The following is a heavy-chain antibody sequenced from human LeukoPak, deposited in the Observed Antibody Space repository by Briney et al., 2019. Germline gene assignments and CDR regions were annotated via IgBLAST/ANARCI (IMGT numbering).Heavy chain of an antibody. Sequence: GGSLRLSCAASGFTFSSYGMHWVRQAPGKGLGWVTFISYDGSKTYFTDSVKGRFTISRDLSKNTLFLLMNSLRAEDTAVYYCARQHTNSWFFGFDFWGQGTLVTVSS. CDR3: ARQHTNSWFFGFDF. CDR1: GFTFSSYG. V-gene: IGHV3-30*03. CDR2: ISYDGSKT. J-gene: IGHJ4*02. D-gene: IGHD6-13*01.